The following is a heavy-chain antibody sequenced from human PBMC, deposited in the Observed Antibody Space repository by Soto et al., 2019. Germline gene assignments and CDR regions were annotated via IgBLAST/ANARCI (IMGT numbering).Heavy chain of an antibody. V-gene: IGHV2-26*01. Sequence: SXPTLVNPTETLTLTCTVSGFSLSNARMSMRRIRQPPGKALEWLAHIFSNDEKSYSTSLKSRLTISKDTSKSQVVLTMTNMDPVDTATYYCARIIGYCISTSCSLMDFDYWGQGTLVTVSS. CDR2: IFSNDEK. CDR1: GFSLSNARMS. J-gene: IGHJ4*02. D-gene: IGHD2-2*01. CDR3: ARIIGYCISTSCSLMDFDY.